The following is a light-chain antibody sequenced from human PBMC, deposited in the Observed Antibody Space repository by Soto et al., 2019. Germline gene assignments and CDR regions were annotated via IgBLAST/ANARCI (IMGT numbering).Light chain of an antibody. V-gene: IGLV2-8*01. CDR1: SSDVGGYNY. CDR3: TSYAGGNNV. Sequence: QSALTQPPSASGSPGQSVTISCTGTSSDVGGYNYVSWYQQYPGKVPKLMIYEVNKRPSGVPDRFSCSKSGNTASLTVSGLQAEDEADYYCTSYAGGNNVFGTGTKRTVL. J-gene: IGLJ1*01. CDR2: EVN.